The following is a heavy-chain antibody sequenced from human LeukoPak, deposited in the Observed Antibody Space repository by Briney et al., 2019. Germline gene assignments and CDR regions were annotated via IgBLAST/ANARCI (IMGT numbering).Heavy chain of an antibody. CDR1: GFTFSRYA. CDR3: ARGGTSTWYGYFHH. D-gene: IGHD6-13*01. J-gene: IGHJ1*01. Sequence: GGSLRLSCSASGFTFSRYAMHWVRQAPGKGLEYVSAISSNGGSTYYADSAKGRFTISRDNSKNTLYLQMHSLRPEDTAVYYCARGGTSTWYGYFHHWGQGTLVTVSS. CDR2: ISSNGGST. V-gene: IGHV3-64*04.